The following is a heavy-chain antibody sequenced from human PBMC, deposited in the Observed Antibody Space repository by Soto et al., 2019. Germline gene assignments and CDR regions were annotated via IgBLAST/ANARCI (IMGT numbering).Heavy chain of an antibody. Sequence: QVQLVESGGGVVQPGRSLRLSCAASGFTFSSYAMHWVRQAPGKGLEWVAVISYDGSNKYYADSVKGRFTISRDNSKNTLSLPMSSRRAADTGVYYCPGGPSAICVGWGQGTLVTVSS. D-gene: IGHD5-18*01. CDR1: GFTFSSYA. CDR2: ISYDGSNK. J-gene: IGHJ4*02. CDR3: PGGPSAICVG. V-gene: IGHV3-30-3*01.